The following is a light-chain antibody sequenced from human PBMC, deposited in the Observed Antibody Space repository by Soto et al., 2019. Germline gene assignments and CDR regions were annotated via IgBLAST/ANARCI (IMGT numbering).Light chain of an antibody. J-gene: IGLJ2*01. CDR1: SCDVGGYNY. CDR2: DVT. Sequence: QSALTQPASVSGSPGQSITISCTGTSCDVGGYNYVSWYQQHPGKAPILMIYDVTNRPSGVSNRFSGSKSGNTASLTISGLQAEDEADYYCSSYTSSNTVIFGGGTKLTVL. V-gene: IGLV2-14*01. CDR3: SSYTSSNTVI.